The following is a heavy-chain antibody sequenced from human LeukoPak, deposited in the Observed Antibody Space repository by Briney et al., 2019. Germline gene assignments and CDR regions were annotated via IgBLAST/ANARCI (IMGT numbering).Heavy chain of an antibody. CDR1: GFTFSSYW. Sequence: GGSLRFSCAASGFTFSSYWMSWFGQAPGKGLESVAHIKDDGSQKYFVDSVKGRFPISRHNAKNSLFLQMNRLGGEDTAVYYCARDPYSGSHYMDVWGKGTTVTVSS. CDR3: ARDPYSGSHYMDV. V-gene: IGHV3-7*01. CDR2: IKDDGSQK. J-gene: IGHJ6*03. D-gene: IGHD4-23*01.